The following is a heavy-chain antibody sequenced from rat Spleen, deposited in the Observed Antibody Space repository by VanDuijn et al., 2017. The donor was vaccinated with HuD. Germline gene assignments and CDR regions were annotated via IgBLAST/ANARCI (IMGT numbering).Heavy chain of an antibody. Sequence: EVQLVESGGGLVQPGRSLKLSCVASGFTFNNYWMTWIRQAPGKGLEWVASITNTGSSTYYPDSVKGRFTISRDDAKSTLYLQMNSVQAEDTAVYFCARLGDHWGQGLMVTVSS. CDR1: GFTFNNYW. J-gene: IGHJ2*01. CDR2: ITNTGSST. CDR3: ARLGDH. D-gene: IGHD5-1*01. V-gene: IGHV5-31*01.